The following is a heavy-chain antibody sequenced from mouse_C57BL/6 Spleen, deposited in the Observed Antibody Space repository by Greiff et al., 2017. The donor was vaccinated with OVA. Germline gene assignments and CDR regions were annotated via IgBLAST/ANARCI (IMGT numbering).Heavy chain of an antibody. V-gene: IGHV3-6*01. CDR1: GYSITSGYY. Sequence: VQLQQSGPGLVKPSQSLSLTCSVTGYSITSGYYWNWIRQFPGNKLEWMGYISYDGSNNYNPSLKNRISITRDTSKNQFFLKLNSVTTEDTATYYCAKGIYYDYDDWFAYWGQGTLVTVSA. J-gene: IGHJ3*01. D-gene: IGHD2-4*01. CDR3: AKGIYYDYDDWFAY. CDR2: ISYDGSN.